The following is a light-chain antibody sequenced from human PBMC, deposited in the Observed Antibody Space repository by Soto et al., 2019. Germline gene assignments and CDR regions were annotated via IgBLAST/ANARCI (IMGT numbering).Light chain of an antibody. CDR2: AAS. J-gene: IGKJ1*01. V-gene: IGKV1-39*01. CDR3: QQSYSTPPWA. Sequence: DIQMTQSPSSLSASVGDRVTITCRASQSISSYLNGYQQKPGKAPKLLIYAASRLQSGVPSRFSGSGSGTDFTLTISSLQPEDFATYYCQQSYSTPPWAFGQGTKVEIK. CDR1: QSISSY.